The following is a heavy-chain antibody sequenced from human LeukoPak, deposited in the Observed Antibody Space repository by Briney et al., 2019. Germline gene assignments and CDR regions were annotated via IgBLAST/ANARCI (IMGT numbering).Heavy chain of an antibody. D-gene: IGHD6-19*01. CDR1: GFTVSSNY. J-gene: IGHJ4*02. CDR3: ARQWLAFDY. CDR2: IYSGGST. V-gene: IGHV3-53*01. Sequence: GGSLRLSCAASGFTVSSNYMSWVRQAPGKGLERVSSLIYSGGSTYYADYVKGRFTISRDNAKNSPYLQMNSLRAEDTAVYYCARQWLAFDYWGRGTLVTVS.